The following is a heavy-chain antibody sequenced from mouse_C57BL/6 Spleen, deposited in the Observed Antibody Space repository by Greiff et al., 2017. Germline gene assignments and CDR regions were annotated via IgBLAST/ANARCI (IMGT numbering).Heavy chain of an antibody. CDR1: GYTFTSYW. CDR2: IYPGSGST. D-gene: IGHD1-1*01. J-gene: IGHJ2*01. Sequence: VQLQQSGAELVKPGASVKMSCKASGYTFTSYWITWVKQRPGQGLEWIGDIYPGSGSTNYNEKFKSKATLTVDTSSSTAYMQLSSLTSEDSAVYYCAREGGFTTVVAYYFDYWGQGTTLTVSS. V-gene: IGHV1-55*01. CDR3: AREGGFTTVVAYYFDY.